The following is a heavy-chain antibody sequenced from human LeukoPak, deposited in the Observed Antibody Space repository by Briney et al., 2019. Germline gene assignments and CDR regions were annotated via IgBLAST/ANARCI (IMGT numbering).Heavy chain of an antibody. D-gene: IGHD6-6*01. J-gene: IGHJ4*02. CDR2: ISYDGSNK. V-gene: IGHV3-30*03. CDR1: GFTFSTYG. Sequence: PGRSLRLSCAASGFTFSTYGMHWVRQAPGKGLEWVSLISYDGSNKYYADSVKGRFTISRDNSKNTLYLQMNSLRAEDTAVYYCARDKYSSSSYYFDYWGQGTLVTVSS. CDR3: ARDKYSSSSYYFDY.